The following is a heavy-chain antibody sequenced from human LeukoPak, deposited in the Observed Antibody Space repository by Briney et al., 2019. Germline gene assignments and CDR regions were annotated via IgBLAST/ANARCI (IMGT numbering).Heavy chain of an antibody. J-gene: IGHJ5*02. CDR3: AKVILTPQTPYNWFDP. Sequence: GSLRLSCAASGFTFSSYSMNWIRQPPGKGLEWIGTIYYSGSTYYNPSLKSRVTISVDTSKNQFSLKLSSVTAADTAVYYCAKVILTPQTPYNWFDPWGQGTLVTVSS. D-gene: IGHD3-10*01. V-gene: IGHV4-59*04. CDR1: GFTFSSYS. CDR2: IYYSGST.